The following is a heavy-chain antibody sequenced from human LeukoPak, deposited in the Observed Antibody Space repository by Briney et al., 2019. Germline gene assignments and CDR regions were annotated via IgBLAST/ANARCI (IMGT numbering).Heavy chain of an antibody. CDR2: ISAYNGNT. D-gene: IGHD3-10*01. V-gene: IGHV1-18*01. J-gene: IGHJ6*02. CDR3: ARDRPRYGSGRFSYGMDV. Sequence: EASVKVSCKASGYTFTSYGISWVRQAPGQGLEWMGWISAYNGNTNYAQKLQGRVTMTTDTSTGTAYMELRSLRSDDTAVYYCARDRPRYGSGRFSYGMDVWGQGTTVTVSS. CDR1: GYTFTSYG.